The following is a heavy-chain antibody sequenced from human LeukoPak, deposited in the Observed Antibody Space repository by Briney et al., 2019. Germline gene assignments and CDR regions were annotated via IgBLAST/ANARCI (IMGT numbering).Heavy chain of an antibody. J-gene: IGHJ4*02. CDR3: VKGSVQQLALDN. Sequence: GGSLTLSCTASGXTFSSYDMHWVRHAPDQRLEYVSAMSSNEGSTYYAVSAMDSLTITRDNSKNTLYLRVMSLRAEDTAVYYCVKGSVQQLALDNWGQGTLVTVSS. V-gene: IGHV3-64D*09. D-gene: IGHD6-13*01. CDR1: GXTFSSYD. CDR2: MSSNEGST.